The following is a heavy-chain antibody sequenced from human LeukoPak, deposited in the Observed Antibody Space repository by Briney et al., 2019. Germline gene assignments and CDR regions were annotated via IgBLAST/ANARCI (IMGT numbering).Heavy chain of an antibody. CDR2: INHSGGT. V-gene: IGHV4-34*01. J-gene: IGHJ4*02. CDR3: ARGRRIAAAGLDY. Sequence: SETLSLTCAVYGGSFSGYYWSWIRQPPGKGLEWIGEINHSGGTNYNPSLKSRVTISVDTSKNQFSLKLSSVTAADTAVYYCARGRRIAAAGLDYWGQGTLVTVSS. D-gene: IGHD6-13*01. CDR1: GGSFSGYY.